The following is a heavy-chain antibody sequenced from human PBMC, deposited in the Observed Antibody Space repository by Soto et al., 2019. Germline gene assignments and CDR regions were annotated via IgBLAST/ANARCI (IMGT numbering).Heavy chain of an antibody. V-gene: IGHV3-21*01. J-gene: IGHJ4*02. CDR1: GFTFSSYS. D-gene: IGHD6-6*01. Sequence: GGSLRLSCAASGFTFSSYSMNWVRQAPGKGLEWVSSISSSSYIYYAASVKGRFTISRDNAKNSLYLQMNSLRAEDTAVYYCARDLVPSIAARPGYWGQGTLVTVSS. CDR3: ARDLVPSIAARPGY. CDR2: ISSSSYI.